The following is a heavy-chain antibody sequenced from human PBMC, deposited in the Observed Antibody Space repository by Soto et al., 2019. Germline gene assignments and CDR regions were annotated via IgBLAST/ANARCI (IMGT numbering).Heavy chain of an antibody. V-gene: IGHV4-34*01. Sequence: PSETLSLTCAVYGGSFSGYYWSWIRQPPGKGLEWNGEINHSGSTNYNPSLKSRVTISVDTSKNQFSLKLSSVTAADTAVYHCARVNVNDFWSGYSHLYYYGMDVWGQGTTVTVSS. CDR1: GGSFSGYY. D-gene: IGHD3-3*01. CDR2: INHSGST. J-gene: IGHJ6*02. CDR3: ARVNVNDFWSGYSHLYYYGMDV.